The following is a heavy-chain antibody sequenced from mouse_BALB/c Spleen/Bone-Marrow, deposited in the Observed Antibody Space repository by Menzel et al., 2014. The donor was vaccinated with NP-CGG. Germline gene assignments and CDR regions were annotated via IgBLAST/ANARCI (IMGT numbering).Heavy chain of an antibody. J-gene: IGHJ2*01. V-gene: IGHV7-3*02. CDR2: IRNKANGYTT. CDR1: GFTFXDYY. CDR3: ARDKGRVFFDY. Sequence: DVHLVESGGGLVQPGGSLRLSCATSGFTFXDYYMNWVRQPPGKALEWLGFIRNKANGYTTEYSASVKGRFTISRDNSQNILYLQMNTLRAEDSATYYCARDKGRVFFDYWGQGTTLTVSS.